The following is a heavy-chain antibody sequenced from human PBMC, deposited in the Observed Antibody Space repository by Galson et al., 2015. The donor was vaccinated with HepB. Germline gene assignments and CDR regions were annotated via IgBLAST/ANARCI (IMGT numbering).Heavy chain of an antibody. V-gene: IGHV1-18*01. CDR1: RYTFTSYG. CDR2: ISGYNVNT. J-gene: IGHJ5*01. CDR3: ARALYATSPPDS. Sequence: SVKVSCKASRYTFTSYGVSWVRQAPGQGLEWVGWISGYNVNTNYAQKFQGRVTMTTDTSTNTAYMELRSLRTDDTAVYYCARALYATSPPDSWGQGTLVTVSS. D-gene: IGHD2-2*01.